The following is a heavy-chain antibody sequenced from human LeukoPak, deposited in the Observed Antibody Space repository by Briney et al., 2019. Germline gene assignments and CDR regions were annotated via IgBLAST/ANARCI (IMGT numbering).Heavy chain of an antibody. CDR2: ILSCGST. J-gene: IGHJ4*02. CDR1: SGSINNYY. D-gene: IGHD6-13*01. CDR3: ARVPAAGTGPDY. Sequence: PSETLSLTCSVSSGSINNYYWSWIRQPPGKGLEWIGYILSCGSTNYNPSVKSRLTISVDTSRNQFSLKLSSVTAADTAVYYCARVPAAGTGPDYWGQGTLVTVSS. V-gene: IGHV4-59*01.